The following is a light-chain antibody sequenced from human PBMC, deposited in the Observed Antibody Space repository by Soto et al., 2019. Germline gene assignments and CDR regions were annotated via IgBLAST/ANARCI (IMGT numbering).Light chain of an antibody. CDR2: EGF. Sequence: QSARAHPPSAPWSPGHSISISCTGTSSDVGSGNVVSWYQHYPGKAPQLMIYEGFKRPSGVSSRFSGSKSGNTASLTISGLQAEEEAEYYCCSHAGRNNYVFGTGTKVTVL. J-gene: IGLJ1*01. CDR3: CSHAGRNNYV. V-gene: IGLV2-23*01. CDR1: SSDVGSGNV.